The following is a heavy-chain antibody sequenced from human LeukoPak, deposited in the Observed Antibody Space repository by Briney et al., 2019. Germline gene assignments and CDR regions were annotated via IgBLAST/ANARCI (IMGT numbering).Heavy chain of an antibody. V-gene: IGHV1-2*02. D-gene: IGHD6-6*01. Sequence: ASVKVSCKPSGYTFSAYYIHWVRQAPGQGLAWMGWINPNSGGTNYAQEFQGRVTMTRDTSISTAYMELSRLRSDDTAVYYCARGVYGSSEYFQHWGQGTLVTVSS. CDR3: ARGVYGSSEYFQH. J-gene: IGHJ1*01. CDR2: INPNSGGT. CDR1: GYTFSAYY.